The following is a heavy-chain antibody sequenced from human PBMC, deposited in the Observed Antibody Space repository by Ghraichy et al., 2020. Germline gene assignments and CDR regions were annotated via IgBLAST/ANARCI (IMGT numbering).Heavy chain of an antibody. V-gene: IGHV3-23*01. CDR2: ISGSGDST. D-gene: IGHD3-22*01. J-gene: IGHJ4*02. CDR3: AKQTFYYDSSGDFEAHYFDY. CDR1: GFTFSSYA. Sequence: SCAASGFTFSSYAMSWVRQAPGKGLEWVSAISGSGDSTYDADSLKGRFTISRDNSKNTLYLQMNSLRAEDTAVYYCAKQTFYYDSSGDFEAHYFDYWGQGTLVSVTS.